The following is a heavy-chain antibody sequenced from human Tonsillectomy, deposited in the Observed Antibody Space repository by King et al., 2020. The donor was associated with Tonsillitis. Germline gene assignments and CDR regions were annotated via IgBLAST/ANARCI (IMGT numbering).Heavy chain of an antibody. CDR1: GFTFDDYT. J-gene: IGHJ5*02. Sequence: VKLVESGGVVVQPGGSLRLSCAASGFTFDDYTMHWVRQAPGKGLEWVSLISWDGGATYYAASVKGRFTISRDNSKNYLYLQMNSLRTEDTALYYCAKALISFADQTPPLFDPWGQGTLVTVSS. CDR2: ISWDGGAT. D-gene: IGHD3-10*01. V-gene: IGHV3-43*01. CDR3: AKALISFADQTPPLFDP.